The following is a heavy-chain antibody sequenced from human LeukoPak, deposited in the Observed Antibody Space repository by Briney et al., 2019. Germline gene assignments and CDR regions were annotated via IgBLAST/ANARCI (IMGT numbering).Heavy chain of an antibody. J-gene: IGHJ6*04. CDR3: ARERTRTSGRFKVGYYYYGMDV. D-gene: IGHD1-26*01. Sequence: GRSLRLSCAASGFTFSSYAMHWVRQAPGKELECVAVISYDGSNKYYADSVKGRFTISRDNSKNTLYLQMNSLRAEDTAVYYCARERTRTSGRFKVGYYYYGMDVWGKGTTVTVSS. V-gene: IGHV3-30*04. CDR2: ISYDGSNK. CDR1: GFTFSSYA.